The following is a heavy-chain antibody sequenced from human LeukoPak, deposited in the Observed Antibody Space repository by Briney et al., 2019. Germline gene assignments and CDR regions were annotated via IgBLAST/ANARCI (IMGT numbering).Heavy chain of an antibody. CDR3: ARQTSMLTMYYFDQ. V-gene: IGHV4-39*01. D-gene: IGHD4/OR15-4a*01. CDR2: IYYSGST. J-gene: IGHJ4*02. CDR1: GGSISSSSYY. Sequence: SETLSLTCTVSGGSISSSSYYWGWIRQPPGKGLEWIASIYYSGSTYYNPSLKSRVTMSVDTSKNQFSLKLSSVTAADTAMYYCARQTSMLTMYYFDQWGQGTLVTVSS.